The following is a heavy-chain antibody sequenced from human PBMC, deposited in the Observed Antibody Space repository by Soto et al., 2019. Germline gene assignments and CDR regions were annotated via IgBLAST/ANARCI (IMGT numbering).Heavy chain of an antibody. J-gene: IGHJ5*02. CDR1: GFTYSSYA. CDR3: ASNRYCSGGSCYSWFDP. D-gene: IGHD2-15*01. V-gene: IGHV3-30-3*01. CDR2: ISYDGSNK. Sequence: QVQLVESGGGVVQPGRSLRLSCAASGFTYSSYAMHWVHQAPGKGLEWVAVISYDGSNKYYADSVKGRFTISRDNSKNTLYLQMNSLRAEDTAVYYCASNRYCSGGSCYSWFDPWGQGTLVTVSS.